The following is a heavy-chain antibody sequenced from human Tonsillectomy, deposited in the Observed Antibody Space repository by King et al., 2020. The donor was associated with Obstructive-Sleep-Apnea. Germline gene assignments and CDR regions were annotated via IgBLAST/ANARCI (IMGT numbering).Heavy chain of an antibody. J-gene: IGHJ6*02. V-gene: IGHV4-61*01. CDR2: IYYSGST. D-gene: IGHD2-2*01. CDR3: AREWVCSTSCYYYYYYGMDV. Sequence: VQLQESGPGLVKPSETLSLTCTVSGGSVSSGSYYWSWIRQPPGKGLEWIGYIYYSGSTNYNPSLKSRVTISVDTSKNQFSLKLSPVTAADTAVYYCAREWVCSTSCYYYYYYGMDVWGQGTTVTVSS. CDR1: GGSVSSGSYY.